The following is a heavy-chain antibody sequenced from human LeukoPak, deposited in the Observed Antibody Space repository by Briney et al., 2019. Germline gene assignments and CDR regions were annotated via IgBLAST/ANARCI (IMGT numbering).Heavy chain of an antibody. CDR3: ATSLGYCSSTSCQNWFDP. D-gene: IGHD2-2*01. CDR1: GYSFTNYW. J-gene: IGHJ5*02. Sequence: GESLKISCKGAGYSFTNYWIGWVRQMPGKGLEWMGMIYPGDSDTRYSPSFQGQVTISADRSISTAYLQWSSLKASDTAMYYCATSLGYCSSTSCQNWFDPWGQGTLVTVSS. CDR2: IYPGDSDT. V-gene: IGHV5-51*01.